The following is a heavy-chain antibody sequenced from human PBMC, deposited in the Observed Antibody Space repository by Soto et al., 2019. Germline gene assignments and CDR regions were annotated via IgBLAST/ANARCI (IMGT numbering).Heavy chain of an antibody. CDR1: GFTFSNYS. V-gene: IGHV3-48*04. Sequence: GWSLRLSCAVSGFTFSNYSINWVRQAPGKGLEWLSYISNNGSVKYYASSVKGRFTISRDTAKNTLYLQMNSLRAEDTAVYYCARAWSRAGWFDPSGQGTLVTVSS. CDR2: ISNNGSVK. D-gene: IGHD6-19*01. CDR3: ARAWSRAGWFDP. J-gene: IGHJ5*02.